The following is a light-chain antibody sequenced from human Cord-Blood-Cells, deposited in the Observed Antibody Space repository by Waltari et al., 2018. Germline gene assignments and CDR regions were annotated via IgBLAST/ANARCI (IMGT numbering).Light chain of an antibody. CDR2: DVS. V-gene: IGLV2-14*03. CDR1: NHHGGCYNL. J-gene: IGLJ3*02. CDR3: SSYTSSRV. Sequence: QSALTQPASVSGSPGQPITLSRPGTNHHGGCYNLVSWYQQHPGKAPKLMIYDVSNRPSGVSNRFSGSKSGNTASLTISGLQAEDEADYYCSSYTSSRVFGGGTKLTVL.